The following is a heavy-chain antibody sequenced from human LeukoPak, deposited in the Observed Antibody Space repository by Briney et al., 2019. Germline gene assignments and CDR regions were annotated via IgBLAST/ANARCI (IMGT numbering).Heavy chain of an antibody. V-gene: IGHV1-2*02. D-gene: IGHD3-10*01. CDR3: ARVGRGSGSFNPLQPFGY. J-gene: IGHJ4*02. CDR2: INPNSGGT. Sequence: GASVKVSCKASGYTFTGYYMHWVRQAPGQGLEWMGWINPNSGGTNYAQKFQGRVTMTRDTSISTAYMELSRLRSDDTAVYYCARVGRGSGSFNPLQPFGYWGQGTLVTVSS. CDR1: GYTFTGYY.